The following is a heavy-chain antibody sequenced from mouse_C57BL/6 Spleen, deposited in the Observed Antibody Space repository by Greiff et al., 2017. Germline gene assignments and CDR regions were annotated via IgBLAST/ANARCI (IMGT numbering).Heavy chain of an antibody. Sequence: EVQLHESGGGLVKPGGSLKLSCAASGFTFSDYGMHWVRQAPEKGLEWVAYISSGSSNIYYTDTVKGRFTNSRDNAKNTLFLQMTSLRSEDTAMYYCARLDDGYWGQGTLVTVSA. J-gene: IGHJ3*02. CDR1: GFTFSDYG. V-gene: IGHV5-17*01. CDR2: ISSGSSNI. CDR3: ARLDDGY.